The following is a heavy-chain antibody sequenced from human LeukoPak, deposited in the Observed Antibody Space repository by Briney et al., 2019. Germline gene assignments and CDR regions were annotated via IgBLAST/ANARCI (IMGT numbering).Heavy chain of an antibody. V-gene: IGHV3-9*03. CDR2: ISWNSGSI. J-gene: IGHJ3*02. D-gene: IGHD3-22*01. Sequence: PGGSLRLSCAASGFTFDDYAMHWVRQAPGKGLEWVSGISWNSGSIGYADSVKGRFTISRDNAKNSLYLQMNSLRAEDMALYYCAKGNFNYYDSSGGIVDAFDIWGQGTMVTVSS. CDR1: GFTFDDYA. CDR3: AKGNFNYYDSSGGIVDAFDI.